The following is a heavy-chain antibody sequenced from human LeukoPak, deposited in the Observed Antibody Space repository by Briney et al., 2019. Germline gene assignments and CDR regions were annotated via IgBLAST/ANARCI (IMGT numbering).Heavy chain of an antibody. D-gene: IGHD6-6*01. V-gene: IGHV4-4*07. CDR1: GGSNSSYY. CDR3: AREGSMTARPFVSIDY. J-gene: IGHJ4*02. Sequence: SETLSLTCTVSGGSNSSYYWSWIRQPAGKGLEWIGRIHASGSTDYNPSLESRVTMSVDTSKSQFSLRLSSVTAADTAVYYCAREGSMTARPFVSIDYWGQGTLVTVSS. CDR2: IHASGST.